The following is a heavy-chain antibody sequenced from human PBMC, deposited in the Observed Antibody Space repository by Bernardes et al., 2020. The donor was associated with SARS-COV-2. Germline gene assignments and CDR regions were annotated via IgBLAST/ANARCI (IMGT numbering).Heavy chain of an antibody. D-gene: IGHD2-2*01. CDR1: GGSIRSGSYY. V-gene: IGHV4-61*02. CDR2: IYASGSI. CDR3: ARGYQTDWFDP. Sequence: SDTLTLTCSVSGGSIRSGSYYWSWIRQPAGKGLEWIGRIYASGSINYNPSLKSRVTISVDMSKNQFSLTLTSVTAADTAIYYCARGYQTDWFDPWGQGTLVTVSS. J-gene: IGHJ5*02.